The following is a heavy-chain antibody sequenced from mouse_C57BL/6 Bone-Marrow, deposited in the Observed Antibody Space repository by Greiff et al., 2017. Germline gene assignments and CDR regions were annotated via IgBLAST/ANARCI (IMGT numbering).Heavy chain of an antibody. D-gene: IGHD1-1*01. V-gene: IGHV2-9-1*01. Sequence: QVQLKESGPGLVAPSQSLSITCTVSGFSLTSYAISWVRQPPGKGLEWLGVIWTGGGTNYNSALKSRLSISKDNSKSQVFLKMNSLQTDDTARYYCARKPLITTVVAPYYAMDYWGQGTSVTVSS. CDR3: ARKPLITTVVAPYYAMDY. J-gene: IGHJ4*01. CDR1: GFSLTSYA. CDR2: IWTGGGT.